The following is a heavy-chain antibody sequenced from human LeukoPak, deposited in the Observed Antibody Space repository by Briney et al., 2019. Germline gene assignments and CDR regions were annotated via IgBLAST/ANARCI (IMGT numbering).Heavy chain of an antibody. D-gene: IGHD5-12*01. CDR3: AKDGGYTGYDGGWFDP. CDR2: INPKSDAT. CDR1: VFAFTFPY. V-gene: IGHV1-2*02. J-gene: IGHJ5*02. Sequence: ASVKCCSRASVFAFTFPYMRWVRQAPGQGNEWMGWINPKSDATNCAQKFKRRVKVTRDMSITTGYREVSRLTTDDTATYSCAKDGGYTGYDGGWFDPWGQGSLVTVSS.